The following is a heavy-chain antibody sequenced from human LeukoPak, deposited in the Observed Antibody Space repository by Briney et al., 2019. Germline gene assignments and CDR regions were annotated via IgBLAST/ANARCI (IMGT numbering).Heavy chain of an antibody. CDR3: AKDLSGPGIAAAGGY. Sequence: GGSLRLSCAASGFTFSSYGMHRVRQAPGKGLEWVAFIRYDGSNKYYADSVKGRFTISRDNSKNTLYLQMNSLRAEDTAVYYCAKDLSGPGIAAAGGYWGQGTLVTVSS. V-gene: IGHV3-30*02. J-gene: IGHJ4*02. CDR2: IRYDGSNK. D-gene: IGHD6-13*01. CDR1: GFTFSSYG.